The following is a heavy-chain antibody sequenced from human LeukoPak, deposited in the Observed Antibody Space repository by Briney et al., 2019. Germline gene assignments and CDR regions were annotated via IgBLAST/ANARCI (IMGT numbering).Heavy chain of an antibody. Sequence: HPGGSLRLSCAASGFTFRDYWLSWVRQAPGKGLEWVANIKHDGSEKNYMDSVKGRFTISRDNAKNSLYLQMNSLRDEDTAVYYCARGTHYYGTGSHNDYWGQGGLVTVSS. CDR1: GFTFRDYW. J-gene: IGHJ4*02. D-gene: IGHD3-10*01. CDR3: ARGTHYYGTGSHNDY. CDR2: IKHDGSEK. V-gene: IGHV3-7*01.